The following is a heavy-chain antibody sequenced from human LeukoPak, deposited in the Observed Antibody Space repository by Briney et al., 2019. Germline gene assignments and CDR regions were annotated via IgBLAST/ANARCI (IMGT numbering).Heavy chain of an antibody. J-gene: IGHJ4*02. D-gene: IGHD2-8*02. CDR1: GASITSYY. Sequence: SETLSLTCTVSGASITSYYWSWIRQPPGKGLEWIGYIYYSGSTNYNPSLKSRVTISVDTSKNQFSLKLSSVTAADKAVYYCARATTAYCTGGICPNFDYWGQGALVTVSS. V-gene: IGHV4-59*01. CDR3: ARATTAYCTGGICPNFDY. CDR2: IYYSGST.